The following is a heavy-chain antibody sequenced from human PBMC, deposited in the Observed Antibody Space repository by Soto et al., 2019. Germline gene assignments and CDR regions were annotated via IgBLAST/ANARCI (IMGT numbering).Heavy chain of an antibody. CDR2: INHRGTT. D-gene: IGHD3-16*01. Sequence: QVQLQQWGAGLLRPSETLSLTCAVYGGSFSGYYWSWIRQSPGKGLEWIAEINHRGTTNHNPSLKSRVTLTVDTSKHQSSLRLKSVSSADTALYYCARGYPRSIFSTALGTSHSFDAWGQGTVVTVS. CDR1: GGSFSGYY. CDR3: ARGYPRSIFSTALGTSHSFDA. V-gene: IGHV4-34*01. J-gene: IGHJ5*02.